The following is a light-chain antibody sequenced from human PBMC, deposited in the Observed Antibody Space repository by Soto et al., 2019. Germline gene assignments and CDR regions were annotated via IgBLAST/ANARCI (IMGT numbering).Light chain of an antibody. Sequence: DIQMTQSPSSLSASVVDRVTITCQASQDISNYLNWYQQKPWKAPKLLIYHASNLETWVPSMFSGSGSGTDFTITISSLQPEDIATYYCQQYDNLPLYTFGQGTRLEIK. CDR3: QQYDNLPLYT. CDR1: QDISNY. CDR2: HAS. V-gene: IGKV1-33*01. J-gene: IGKJ5*01.